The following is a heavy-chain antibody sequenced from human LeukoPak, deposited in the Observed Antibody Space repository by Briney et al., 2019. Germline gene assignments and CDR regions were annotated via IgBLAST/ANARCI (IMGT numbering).Heavy chain of an antibody. CDR3: AGGIAAAGTNY. CDR2: IILIFGTA. D-gene: IGHD6-13*01. V-gene: IGHV1-69*01. Sequence: SSVNLSCTASGGTFTIYAISWMRHVPRQGLEWMGGIILIFGTATYAKQFQGRVTITSDESTSKAYMVLSSPVSEVTAVYYCAGGIAAAGTNYWVQGTLATVSS. CDR1: GGTFTIYA. J-gene: IGHJ4*02.